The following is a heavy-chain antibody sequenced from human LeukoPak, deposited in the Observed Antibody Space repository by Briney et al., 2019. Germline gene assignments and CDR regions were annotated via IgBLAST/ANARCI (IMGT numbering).Heavy chain of an antibody. V-gene: IGHV3-72*01. CDR3: VRVLSGSYFDY. Sequence: PGGSLRLSCAASGFTFSDHYIDWVRQAPGKGLEWVGRIRNKANSYTTEYAASVKGRFTISRDDSKNSLYLQMNSLKTEDTAVYYCVRVLSGSYFDYWGQGTLVTVSS. J-gene: IGHJ4*02. D-gene: IGHD1-26*01. CDR2: IRNKANSYTT. CDR1: GFTFSDHY.